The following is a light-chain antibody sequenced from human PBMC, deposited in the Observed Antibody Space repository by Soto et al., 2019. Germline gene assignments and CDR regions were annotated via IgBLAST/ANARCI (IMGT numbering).Light chain of an antibody. CDR1: SGHSSYA. J-gene: IGLJ3*02. CDR3: QTWAAGIGWV. V-gene: IGLV4-69*01. CDR2: VNSDGSH. Sequence: QSVLTQSPSASASLGASVKLTCTLSSGHSSYAIAWHQQQPEKGPRYLMTVNSDGSHSKGDGVPDRFSGSSSGAERYLTISSLQSEDEADFYCQTWAAGIGWVFGGGTKLTVL.